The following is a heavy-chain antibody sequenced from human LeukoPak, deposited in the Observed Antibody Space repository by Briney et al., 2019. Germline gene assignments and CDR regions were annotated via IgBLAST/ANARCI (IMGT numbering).Heavy chain of an antibody. D-gene: IGHD6-25*01. Sequence: SQTLSLTCASSGDRVSIYSAAWNWIRQSPSRGLEWLGRTYYRSKWYNDYAVSVKSRITINPDTSKNQFSLQLSSVTAADTAVYYCARESAADHNWFDPWGQGTLVTVSS. V-gene: IGHV6-1*01. J-gene: IGHJ5*02. CDR2: TYYRSKWYN. CDR3: ARESAADHNWFDP. CDR1: GDRVSIYSAA.